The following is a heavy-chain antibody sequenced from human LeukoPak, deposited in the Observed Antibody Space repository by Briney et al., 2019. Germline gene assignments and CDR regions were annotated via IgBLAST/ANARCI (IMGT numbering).Heavy chain of an antibody. CDR2: IYSGGST. Sequence: QPGGSLRLSWAASGFTVSSNYMSWVRQAPGKGLEWVSVIYSGGSTYYADSVKGRFTISRDNSKSTLYLQMNSLRAEDTAVYYCARGDSYDTTIDYWGQGTLVTVSS. D-gene: IGHD5-12*01. CDR1: GFTVSSNY. V-gene: IGHV3-66*02. CDR3: ARGDSYDTTIDY. J-gene: IGHJ4*02.